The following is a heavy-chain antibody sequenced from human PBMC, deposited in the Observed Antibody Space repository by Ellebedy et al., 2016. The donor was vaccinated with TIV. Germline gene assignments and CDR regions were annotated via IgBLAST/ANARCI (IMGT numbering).Heavy chain of an antibody. J-gene: IGHJ3*02. CDR1: GFTFIKYW. Sequence: HTGGSLRLSCAASGFTFIKYWIHWVREAPGKGLVWVSRIHPDGTITDYADSVKGRFTISRDNAKNTVYLQMSSLRVEVTAIYYCVRGPITGAFDIWGQGTMVTVS. V-gene: IGHV3-74*01. CDR2: IHPDGTIT. D-gene: IGHD1-14*01. CDR3: VRGPITGAFDI.